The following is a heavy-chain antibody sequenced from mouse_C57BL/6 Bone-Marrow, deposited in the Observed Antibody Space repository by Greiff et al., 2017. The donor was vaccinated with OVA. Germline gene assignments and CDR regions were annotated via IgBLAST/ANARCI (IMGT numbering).Heavy chain of an antibody. J-gene: IGHJ2*01. D-gene: IGHD1-1*01. CDR3: AFSSFDY. V-gene: IGHV1-50*01. Sequence: QVQLKQPGAELVKPGASVKLSCKASGYTFTSYWMQWVKQRPGQGLEWIGEIDPSDSYTNYNQKFKGKATLTVDTSSSTAYMQLSSLTSEDSAVYYCAFSSFDYWGQGTTLTVSS. CDR1: GYTFTSYW. CDR2: IDPSDSYT.